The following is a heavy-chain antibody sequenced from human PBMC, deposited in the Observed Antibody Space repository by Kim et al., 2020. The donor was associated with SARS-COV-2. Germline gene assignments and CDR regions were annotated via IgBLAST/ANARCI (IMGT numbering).Heavy chain of an antibody. CDR1: GGSISSYY. D-gene: IGHD6-19*01. V-gene: IGHV4-59*01. CDR2: IYYSGST. Sequence: SETLSLTCTVSGGSISSYYWSWIRQPPGKGLEWIGYIYYSGSTNYNPSLKSRVTISVDTSKNQFSLKLSSVTAADTAVYYCARERAGFNPWGQGTLFTDS. CDR3: ARERAGFNP. J-gene: IGHJ5*02.